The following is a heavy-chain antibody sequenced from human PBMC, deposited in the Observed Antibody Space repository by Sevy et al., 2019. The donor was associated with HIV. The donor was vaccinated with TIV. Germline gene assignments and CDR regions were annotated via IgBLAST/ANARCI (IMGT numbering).Heavy chain of an antibody. CDR1: GFTFSSYW. D-gene: IGHD5-18*01. CDR3: VREGVGGYSYSLDC. CDR2: MKDDGSGR. V-gene: IGHV3-7*01. Sequence: GGSLRLSCAASGFTFSSYWMSWVRQAPGKGLEWVATMKDDGSGRNYVDSVKGRFTISRDNAKNSLYLQMNSLRAEDTAVYYCVREGVGGYSYSLDCWGQGTLVTVSS. J-gene: IGHJ4*02.